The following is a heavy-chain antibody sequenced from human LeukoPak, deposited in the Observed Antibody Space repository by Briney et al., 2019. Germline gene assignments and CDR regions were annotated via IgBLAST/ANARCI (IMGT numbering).Heavy chain of an antibody. J-gene: IGHJ4*02. D-gene: IGHD6-6*01. CDR2: VYYSGST. Sequence: SETLSLTCAVYGGSFSGYYWSWIRQPPGKGLEWIGSVYYSGSTYYNPSLKSRVTISVDTSKNQFSLKLSSVTAADTAVYYCASWSIAPRPGYWGQGTLVTVSS. V-gene: IGHV4-34*01. CDR3: ASWSIAPRPGY. CDR1: GGSFSGYY.